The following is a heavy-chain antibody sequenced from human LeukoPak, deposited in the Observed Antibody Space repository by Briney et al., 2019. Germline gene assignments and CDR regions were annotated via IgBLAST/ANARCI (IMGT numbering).Heavy chain of an antibody. V-gene: IGHV1-2*02. CDR2: INPNSGGT. J-gene: IGHJ4*02. Sequence: ASVKVSCKASGYAFTGCYIYWVRQAPGQGLEWMGWINPNSGGTNYAQTFQGRVTMTRDTSISTAYMELSSLRSDDTAVYYCAREGHTSGFSDSWGQGTLVTVSS. CDR3: AREGHTSGFSDS. CDR1: GYAFTGCY. D-gene: IGHD3-22*01.